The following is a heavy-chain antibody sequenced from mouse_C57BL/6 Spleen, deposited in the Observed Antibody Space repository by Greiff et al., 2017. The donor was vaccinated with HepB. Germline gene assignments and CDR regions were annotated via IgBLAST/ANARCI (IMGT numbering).Heavy chain of an antibody. CDR2: IYPGDGDT. V-gene: IGHV1-82*01. D-gene: IGHD1-1*01. CDR1: GYAFSSSW. J-gene: IGHJ1*03. Sequence: VQLQQSGPELVKPGASVKISCKASGYAFSSSWMNWVKQRPGKGLEWIGRIYPGDGDTNYNGKFKGKATLTADKSSSTAYMQLSSLTSEDSAVYFCAKDYGSDWYFDVWGTGTTVTVSS. CDR3: AKDYGSDWYFDV.